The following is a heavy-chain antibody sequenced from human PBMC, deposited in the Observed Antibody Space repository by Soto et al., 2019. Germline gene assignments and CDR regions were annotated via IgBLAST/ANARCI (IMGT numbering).Heavy chain of an antibody. J-gene: IGHJ4*02. CDR2: ISPSGDKT. V-gene: IGHV3-23*01. CDR3: AKDRGGRGNEIDQ. D-gene: IGHD2-15*01. Sequence: EVQLLESGGGLVQPGGSLRLSCAGSGFSFSSSAMSWVRQAPGKGLEWVSSISPSGDKTYQGDSAKGRFTISRDNSKNTLYLQMNSMRADDTAVYYCAKDRGGRGNEIDQWGLGTLVTVSS. CDR1: GFSFSSSA.